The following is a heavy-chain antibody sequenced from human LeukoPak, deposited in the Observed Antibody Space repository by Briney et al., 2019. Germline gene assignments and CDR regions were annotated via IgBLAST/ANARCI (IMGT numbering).Heavy chain of an antibody. CDR3: ARAPHIVVVLYGNYLDY. CDR1: GGSFSGYY. J-gene: IGHJ4*02. Sequence: SETLSLTCAVYGGSFSGYYWSWIRQPPGKGLEWIGEINHSGSTNYNPSLKSRVTISVDTSKNQFSLKLSSVTAADTAVYYCARAPHIVVVLYGNYLDYWGQGTLVTVSS. V-gene: IGHV4-34*01. CDR2: INHSGST. D-gene: IGHD2-21*01.